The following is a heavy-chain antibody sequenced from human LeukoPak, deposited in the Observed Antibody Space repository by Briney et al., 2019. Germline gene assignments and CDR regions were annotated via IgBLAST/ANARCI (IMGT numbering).Heavy chain of an antibody. D-gene: IGHD3-10*01. Sequence: GASVKVSCKTSGYTFTTYGILWVRQAPGQGLEWMGWISGYNGNTNFARKLQGRVTMTTDTSTSTAYMELRSLRSDDTAAYYCARSLTIREGDAFDIWGQGTMVTVSS. CDR1: GYTFTTYG. V-gene: IGHV1-18*01. CDR3: ARSLTIREGDAFDI. J-gene: IGHJ3*02. CDR2: ISGYNGNT.